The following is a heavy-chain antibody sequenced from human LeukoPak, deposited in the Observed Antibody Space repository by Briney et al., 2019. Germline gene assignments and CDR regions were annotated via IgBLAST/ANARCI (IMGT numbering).Heavy chain of an antibody. CDR1: GGSVSSGSYY. J-gene: IGHJ4*02. CDR3: ARVVNNQLEFDY. Sequence: SETLPLTCTVSGGSVSSGSYYWSWIRQPPGKGLEWIGYIYYSGSTNYNPSLKSRVTISVDTSKNQFSLKLSSVTAADTAVYYCARVVNNQLEFDYWGQGTLVTVSS. V-gene: IGHV4-61*01. D-gene: IGHD2-2*01. CDR2: IYYSGST.